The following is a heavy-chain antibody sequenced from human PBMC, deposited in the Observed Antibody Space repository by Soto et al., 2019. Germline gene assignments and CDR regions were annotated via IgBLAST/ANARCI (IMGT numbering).Heavy chain of an antibody. CDR3: ARVGSSGWSPDY. D-gene: IGHD6-19*01. J-gene: IGHJ4*02. V-gene: IGHV4-59*11. CDR2: IFYSGST. CDR1: GGSISGHY. Sequence: NPSETLSLTCTVSGGSISGHYWIWIRQPPGEGMEWIGYIFYSGSTTYNNPSLKSRVTISVDTSKNQFSLSLSSVTAADTAVYYCARVGSSGWSPDYWGQGTLVTVSS.